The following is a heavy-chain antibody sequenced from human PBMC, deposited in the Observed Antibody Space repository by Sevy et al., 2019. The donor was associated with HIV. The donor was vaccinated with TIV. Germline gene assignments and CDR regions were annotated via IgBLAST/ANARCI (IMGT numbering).Heavy chain of an antibody. D-gene: IGHD2-8*02. CDR2: IIPIFGTP. CDR1: GDTFSTYG. V-gene: IGHV1-69*13. Sequence: ASVKVSCKASGDTFSTYGLSWVRQAPGQGLEWMGGIIPIFGTPNYAQKFQGRVTITADESASTAYMELSSLRSEDTALYYCAGEGGVATTGDHDAFDIWGHVTLVTVSS. J-gene: IGHJ3*02. CDR3: AGEGGVATTGDHDAFDI.